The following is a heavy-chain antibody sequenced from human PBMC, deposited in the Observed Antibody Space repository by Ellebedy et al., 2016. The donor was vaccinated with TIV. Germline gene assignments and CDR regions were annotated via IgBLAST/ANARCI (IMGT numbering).Heavy chain of an antibody. CDR2: ISSSSSYI. D-gene: IGHD5-12*01. Sequence: GGSLRLSXAASGFTFSSYAMSWVRQAPGKGLEWVSSISSSSSYIYYADSVKGRFTISRDNAKNSLYLQMNSLRAEDTAVYYCAREHSGYDVDAFDIWGQGTMVTVSS. CDR3: AREHSGYDVDAFDI. J-gene: IGHJ3*02. V-gene: IGHV3-21*01. CDR1: GFTFSSYA.